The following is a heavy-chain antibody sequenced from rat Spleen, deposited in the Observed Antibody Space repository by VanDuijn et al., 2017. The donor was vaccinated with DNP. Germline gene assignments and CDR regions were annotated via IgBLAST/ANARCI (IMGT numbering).Heavy chain of an antibody. Sequence: EVQLVESGGGLVQPGRSLKLSCAASGFTFSNYDMAWVRQAPTKGLEWVASISPSGGSTYYRDSVKGRFTISRDNAKSTLYLQMDSLRSEDTATYYCSREGYYDGLFDYWGQGVMVTVSS. V-gene: IGHV5S23*01. CDR1: GFTFSNYD. CDR3: SREGYYDGLFDY. CDR2: ISPSGGST. D-gene: IGHD1-12*02. J-gene: IGHJ2*01.